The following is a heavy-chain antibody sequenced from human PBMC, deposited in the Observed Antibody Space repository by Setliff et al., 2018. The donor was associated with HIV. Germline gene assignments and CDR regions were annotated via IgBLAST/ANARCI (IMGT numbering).Heavy chain of an antibody. V-gene: IGHV4-61*02. J-gene: IGHJ4*02. D-gene: IGHD3-10*01. CDR2: IHTSGNT. Sequence: TLSLTCTVSGGSISSGDYYWTWIRQPAGKGLQWIGRIHTSGNTNYNPSLKSRVTISADTSKNQFSLNLSSVTAAETAVYYCARVGYHGSGRYSFDYWGQGTLVTVSS. CDR3: ARVGYHGSGRYSFDY. CDR1: GGSISSGDYY.